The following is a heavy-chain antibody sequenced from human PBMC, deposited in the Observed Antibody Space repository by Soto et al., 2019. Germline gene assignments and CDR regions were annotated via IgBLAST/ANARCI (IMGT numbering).Heavy chain of an antibody. V-gene: IGHV1-69*13. D-gene: IGHD3-10*01. CDR3: ARGDSYGSGSIPFDP. CDR1: GGTFSSYA. Sequence: SVKVSCKASGGTFSSYAISWVRQAPGQGLEWMGGIIPIFGTANYAQKFQGRVTITADESTSTAYMGLSSLRSEDTAVYYCARGDSYGSGSIPFDPWGQGTLVTVSS. J-gene: IGHJ5*02. CDR2: IIPIFGTA.